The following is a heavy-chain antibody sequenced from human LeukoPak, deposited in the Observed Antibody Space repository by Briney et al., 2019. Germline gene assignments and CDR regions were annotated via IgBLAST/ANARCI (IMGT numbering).Heavy chain of an antibody. J-gene: IGHJ4*02. V-gene: IGHV4-61*02. D-gene: IGHD6-13*01. CDR1: GGSISSGSYY. Sequence: PSETLSLTCTVSGGSISSGSYYWSWIRQPAGKGLEWIGRIYTSGSTNYNPSLKSRVTISVDTSKNQFSLKLSSVTAADTAVYYCARYSSSSNYFDYWGQGTLVTVSS. CDR2: IYTSGST. CDR3: ARYSSSSNYFDY.